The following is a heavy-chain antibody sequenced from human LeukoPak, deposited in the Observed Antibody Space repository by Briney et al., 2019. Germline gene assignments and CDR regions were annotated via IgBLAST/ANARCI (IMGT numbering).Heavy chain of an antibody. CDR2: INYSGST. D-gene: IGHD6-19*01. J-gene: IGHJ4*02. V-gene: IGHV4-59*08. CDR3: ARTISGWYYFDY. Sequence: SETLSLTCTVSGDSISNYYWSWIRQPPGKGPEWIGYINYSGSTDYNPSLKSRVTISVDTSKNQFSLKLSSVTAADSAVYSCARTISGWYYFDYWGQGTLVTVSS. CDR1: GDSISNYY.